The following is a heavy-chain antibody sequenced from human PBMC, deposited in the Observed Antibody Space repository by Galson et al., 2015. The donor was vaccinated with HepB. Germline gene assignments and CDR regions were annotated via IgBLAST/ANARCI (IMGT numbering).Heavy chain of an antibody. V-gene: IGHV3-23*01. D-gene: IGHD3-16*01. J-gene: IGHJ5*02. CDR3: VKEGAWFGGDWFDP. CDR2: INGRGSTR. Sequence: SLRLSRAGSGFIFRHHAMAWIRRAPGKGLEWVSGINGRGSTRSYSDAVKGRFSISRDNSKDTVFLQMDNLRPEDTAVYYCVKEGAWFGGDWFDPWGQGALVTVS. CDR1: GFIFRHHA.